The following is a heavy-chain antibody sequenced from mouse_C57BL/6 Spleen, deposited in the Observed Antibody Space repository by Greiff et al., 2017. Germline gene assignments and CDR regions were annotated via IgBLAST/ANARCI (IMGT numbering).Heavy chain of an antibody. V-gene: IGHV1-15*01. CDR3: TRGGYGFYYFDY. D-gene: IGHD1-1*02. CDR2: IDPETGGT. Sequence: QVQLQQSGAELVRPGASVTLSCKASGYTFTDYEMHWVKQTPVHGLEWIGAIDPETGGTAYNQKFKGKAILTADKSSSTAYMELRSLTSEDSAVYYCTRGGYGFYYFDYWGQGTTLTVSS. J-gene: IGHJ2*01. CDR1: GYTFTDYE.